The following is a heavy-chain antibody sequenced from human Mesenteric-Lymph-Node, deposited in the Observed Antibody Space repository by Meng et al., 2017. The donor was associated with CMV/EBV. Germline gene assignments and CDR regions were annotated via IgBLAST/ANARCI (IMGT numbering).Heavy chain of an antibody. CDR1: GRPVRGGTYY. Sequence: GRPVRGGTYYWNWIRQPPGKGLEWIAYISYSGSTSYIPSLKSRVTVSVDTSKNQFSLKLSSVTAADTAVYYCARHREAGLSMFYFDYWGQGTLVTVSS. V-gene: IGHV4-61*07. CDR3: ARHREAGLSMFYFDY. J-gene: IGHJ4*02. D-gene: IGHD1-14*01. CDR2: ISYSGST.